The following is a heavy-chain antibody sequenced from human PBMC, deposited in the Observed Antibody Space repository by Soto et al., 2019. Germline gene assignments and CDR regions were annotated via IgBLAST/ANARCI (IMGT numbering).Heavy chain of an antibody. Sequence: VQLVESGGGVVQPGRSLRLSCAASGFTYGIYGMHWVRQDPGKGLEWVAVIWYDGSNKYHADSVKGRFTISRDNSKNTVYLQMNSLRAEDTAVYYCARATSGSFDALDMWGQGTMVTVSS. J-gene: IGHJ3*02. CDR3: ARATSGSFDALDM. V-gene: IGHV3-33*01. D-gene: IGHD1-26*01. CDR1: GFTYGIYG. CDR2: IWYDGSNK.